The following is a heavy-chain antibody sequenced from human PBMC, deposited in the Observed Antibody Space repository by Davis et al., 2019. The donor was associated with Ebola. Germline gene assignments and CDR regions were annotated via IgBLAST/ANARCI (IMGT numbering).Heavy chain of an antibody. Sequence: GESLKISCSASGFTVSSNHMSWVRQAPGKGLEWVSVIYDQSTAYADAVRGRFIISRDKSNNTLYLEMSSLRVDDTAVYFCARDGPNYDVDYWGQGTLVTVSA. CDR1: GFTVSSNH. V-gene: IGHV3-53*01. D-gene: IGHD3-22*01. J-gene: IGHJ4*02. CDR3: ARDGPNYDVDY. CDR2: IYDQST.